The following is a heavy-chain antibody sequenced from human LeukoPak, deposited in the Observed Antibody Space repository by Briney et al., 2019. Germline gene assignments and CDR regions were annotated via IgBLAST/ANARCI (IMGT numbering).Heavy chain of an antibody. V-gene: IGHV3-53*01. Sequence: GGSLRLSCAASGFTVSSNYMSWVRQAPGKGLEWVSIIYSGGRTYYADSVKGRFTISRDNSKNTLYFQMNSLRAEDTAVYYCARVIDGDYFDYWGQGTLVTVSS. J-gene: IGHJ4*02. CDR3: ARVIDGDYFDY. CDR2: IYSGGRT. CDR1: GFTVSSNY. D-gene: IGHD3-16*02.